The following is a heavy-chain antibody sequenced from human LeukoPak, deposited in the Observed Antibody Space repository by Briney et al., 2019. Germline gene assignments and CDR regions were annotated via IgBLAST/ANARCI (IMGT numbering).Heavy chain of an antibody. CDR1: GFTFSSYS. J-gene: IGHJ4*02. CDR3: ARGRYDSSGYYYVQYFDY. D-gene: IGHD3-22*01. CDR2: ISSSSSYI. Sequence: GGSLRLSCAASGFTFSSYSMNWVRQAPGKGLEWVSSISSSSSYIYYADSVKGRFTISRDNAKNSLYLQMNSLRAEDTAVYYCARGRYDSSGYYYVQYFDYWGQGTLVTVSS. V-gene: IGHV3-21*01.